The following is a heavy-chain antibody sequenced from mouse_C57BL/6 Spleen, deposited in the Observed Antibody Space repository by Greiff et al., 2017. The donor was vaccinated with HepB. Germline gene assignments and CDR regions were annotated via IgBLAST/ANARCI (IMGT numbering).Heavy chain of an antibody. CDR2: IYPRSGNT. V-gene: IGHV1-81*01. D-gene: IGHD2-3*01. Sequence: QVQLQQSGAELARPGASVKLSCKASGYTFTSYGISWVKQRTGQGLEWIGEIYPRSGNTYYNEKFKGKATLTADKSSSTAYMELRSLTSEDSAVYFCARWQGRQMDGYSPYAMDYWGQGTSVTVSS. J-gene: IGHJ4*01. CDR3: ARWQGRQMDGYSPYAMDY. CDR1: GYTFTSYG.